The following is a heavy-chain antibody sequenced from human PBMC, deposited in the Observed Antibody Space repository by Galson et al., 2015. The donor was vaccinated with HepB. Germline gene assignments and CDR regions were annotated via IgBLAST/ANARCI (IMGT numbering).Heavy chain of an antibody. CDR3: AKTGEKAVVDVY. D-gene: IGHD2-2*01. Sequence: SLRLSCTASGYTFSSYCMSWVRQAPGKGLEWISSITASNSNTNYAQTLQGRVTISTDTSKSTVYMQLKSLRAEDTAVYYCAKTGEKAVVDVYWGQGTLVTVSS. CDR1: GYTFSSYC. J-gene: IGHJ4*02. CDR2: ITASNSNT. V-gene: IGHV3-23*01.